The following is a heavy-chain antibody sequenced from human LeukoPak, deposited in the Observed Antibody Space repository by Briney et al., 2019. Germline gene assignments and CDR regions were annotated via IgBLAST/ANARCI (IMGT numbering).Heavy chain of an antibody. D-gene: IGHD3-22*01. CDR1: GFTFSSYW. CDR2: IKQDGSDK. CDR3: AREHYDSTGTFDF. Sequence: GGSLGLSCAASGFTFSSYWMTWVRQAPGKGLEWVANIKQDGSDKYYVDSVKGRFTISRDNAENSLYLQMNSLRAEDTAVYYCAREHYDSTGTFDFWGQGTPVTVSS. V-gene: IGHV3-7*01. J-gene: IGHJ4*02.